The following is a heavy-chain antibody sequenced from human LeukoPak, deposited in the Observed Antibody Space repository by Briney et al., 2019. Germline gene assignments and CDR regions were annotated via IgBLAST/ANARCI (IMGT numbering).Heavy chain of an antibody. CDR2: ISGSGDST. D-gene: IGHD3-10*01. Sequence: GGSLRLSCVVSGFTFTNYAMSWVRQAPGKGLEWVSVISGSGDSTYYADSVKGRFTISRDNSKNTLYLQMNSLRAEDTAVYYCANNLLWFGESYYYYYMDVWGKGTTVTVSS. CDR1: GFTFTNYA. V-gene: IGHV3-23*01. J-gene: IGHJ6*03. CDR3: ANNLLWFGESYYYYYMDV.